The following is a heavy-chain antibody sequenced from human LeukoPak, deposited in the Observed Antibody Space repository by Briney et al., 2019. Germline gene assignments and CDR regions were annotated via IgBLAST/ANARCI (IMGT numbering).Heavy chain of an antibody. V-gene: IGHV4-61*02. J-gene: IGHJ4*02. CDR3: AREGAYSYGDAPLHFDN. CDR1: GGSISSGSYY. D-gene: IGHD5-18*01. Sequence: KPSETLSLTCTVSGGSISSGSYYWSWIRQPAGKGLEWIGRIYTSGSTNCNPSLKSRVSISVDTSKNQISLKLSSVTAADTAVYYCAREGAYSYGDAPLHFDNWGQGTLVTVSS. CDR2: IYTSGST.